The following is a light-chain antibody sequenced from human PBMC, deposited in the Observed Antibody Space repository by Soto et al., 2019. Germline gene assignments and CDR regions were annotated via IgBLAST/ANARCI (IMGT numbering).Light chain of an antibody. CDR2: EVS. Sequence: QSALTQPPSASGSPGQSVAISCTGTSRDVGGQNYVSWYQQHPGKAPKLMIYEVSHRPSGVSNRFSGSKSGNTASLTISGLRAEDEADYYCSSYRSIGNVVFGTGTKVTVL. CDR3: SSYRSIGNVV. J-gene: IGLJ1*01. CDR1: SRDVGGQNY. V-gene: IGLV2-14*01.